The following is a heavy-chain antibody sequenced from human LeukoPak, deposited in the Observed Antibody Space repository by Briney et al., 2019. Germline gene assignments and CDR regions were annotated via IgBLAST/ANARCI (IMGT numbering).Heavy chain of an antibody. D-gene: IGHD6-19*01. CDR1: GYTFTSYG. V-gene: IGHV1-18*01. J-gene: IGHJ4*02. CDR2: ISAYSGDT. Sequence: ALVKVSCKASGYTFTSYGISWVRQAPGQGLEWMGWISAYSGDTNYAQKFQGRATMTTDTSTSTAYMELRSLSSDDTAVYYCGRASIAVAGTFRYWGQGTLVTVSS. CDR3: GRASIAVAGTFRY.